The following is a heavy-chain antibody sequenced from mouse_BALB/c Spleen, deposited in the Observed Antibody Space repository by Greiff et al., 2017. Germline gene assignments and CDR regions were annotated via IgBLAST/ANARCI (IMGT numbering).Heavy chain of an antibody. CDR3: ARSGSSYLYAMDY. CDR1: GFTFSSFG. J-gene: IGHJ4*01. Sequence: EVKLMESGGGLVQPGGSRKLSCAASGFTFSSFGMHWVRQAPEKGLEWVAYISSGSSTIYYADTVKGRFTISRDNPKNTLFLQMTSLRSEDTAMYYCARSGSSYLYAMDYWGQGTSVTVSS. V-gene: IGHV5-17*02. CDR2: ISSGSSTI. D-gene: IGHD1-1*01.